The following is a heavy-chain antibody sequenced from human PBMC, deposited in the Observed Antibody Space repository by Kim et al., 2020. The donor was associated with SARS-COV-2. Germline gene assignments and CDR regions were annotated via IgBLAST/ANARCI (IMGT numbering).Heavy chain of an antibody. D-gene: IGHD3-10*01. V-gene: IGHV4-34*01. CDR1: GGSFSGYY. CDR3: ARGWDRGYYYYYGMDV. Sequence: SETLSLTCAVYGGSFSGYYWSWIRQPPGKGLEWIGEINHSGSTNYKPSLKSRVTISVDTSKNQFSLKLSSVTAADTAVYYCARGWDRGYYYYYGMDVWG. CDR2: INHSGST. J-gene: IGHJ6*02.